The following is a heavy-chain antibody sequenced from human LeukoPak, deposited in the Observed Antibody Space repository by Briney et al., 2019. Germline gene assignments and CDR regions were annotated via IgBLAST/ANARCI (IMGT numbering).Heavy chain of an antibody. Sequence: SVKLSCTASGVTFSSYAISWVRQAPGQGLEWMGGIIPIFGTANYAQTFQGRVTITTDESTNTAYMQLNSLRAEDPAVYYCARTMAKLGELFSPFDYWGQGNLVTVSS. J-gene: IGHJ4*02. CDR1: GVTFSSYA. CDR3: ARTMAKLGELFSPFDY. D-gene: IGHD3-10*01. CDR2: IIPIFGTA. V-gene: IGHV1-69*05.